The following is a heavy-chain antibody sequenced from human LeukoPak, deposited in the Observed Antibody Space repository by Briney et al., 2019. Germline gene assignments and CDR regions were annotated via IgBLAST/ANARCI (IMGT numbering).Heavy chain of an antibody. J-gene: IGHJ4*02. V-gene: IGHV1-46*01. CDR2: INPSGGST. CDR1: GYTFTGYY. Sequence: ASVKVSCKASGYTFTGYYMHWVRQAPGQGLEWMGIINPSGGSTSYAQKFQGRVTMTRDTSTSTVYMELSSLRSEDTAVYYCATYIAAASSVAYWGQGTLVTVSS. D-gene: IGHD6-13*01. CDR3: ATYIAAASSVAY.